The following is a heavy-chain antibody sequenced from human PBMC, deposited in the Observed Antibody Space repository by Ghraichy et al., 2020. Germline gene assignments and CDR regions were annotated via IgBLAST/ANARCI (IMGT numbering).Heavy chain of an antibody. CDR1: GFTFSSYW. D-gene: IGHD6-13*01. Sequence: GGLRLSCAASGFTFSSYWMSWVRQAPGKGLEWVANIKQDGSEKYYVDSVKGRFTISRDNAKNSLYLQMNSLRAEDTAVYYCARDDGGYSSRNWGQGTLVTISS. V-gene: IGHV3-7*01. J-gene: IGHJ4*02. CDR2: IKQDGSEK. CDR3: ARDDGGYSSRN.